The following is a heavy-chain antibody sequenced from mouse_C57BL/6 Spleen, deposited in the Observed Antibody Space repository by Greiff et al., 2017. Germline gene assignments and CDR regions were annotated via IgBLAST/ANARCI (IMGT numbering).Heavy chain of an antibody. J-gene: IGHJ4*01. CDR2: ISSGSSTI. CDR1: GFTFSDYG. V-gene: IGHV5-17*01. CDR3: ARQGGPMDY. Sequence: DVHLVESGGGLVQPGGSLKLSCAASGFTFSDYGMHWVRQAPGKGLEWVAYISSGSSTIYYADTVTGRFTISRDNAKNTLFLQMTSPRSEDTAMYYCARQGGPMDYWGQGTSVTVSS.